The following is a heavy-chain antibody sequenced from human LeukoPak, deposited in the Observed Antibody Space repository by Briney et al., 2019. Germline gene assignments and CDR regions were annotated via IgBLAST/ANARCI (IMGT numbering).Heavy chain of an antibody. CDR3: ARDLDYYYYYMDV. V-gene: IGHV3-7*01. J-gene: IGHJ6*03. CDR1: GFTFSSYE. Sequence: GGSLRLSCAASGFTFSSYEMNWVRQAPGKGLEWVANIKQDGSEKYYVDSVKGRFTISRDNARNSLYLQMNSLRAEDTAVYYCARDLDYYYYYMDVWGKGTTVTVSS. CDR2: IKQDGSEK.